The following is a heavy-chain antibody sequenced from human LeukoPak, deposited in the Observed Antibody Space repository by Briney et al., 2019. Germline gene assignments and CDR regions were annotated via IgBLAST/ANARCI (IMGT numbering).Heavy chain of an antibody. J-gene: IGHJ6*03. D-gene: IGHD3-10*01. CDR2: INHSGST. CDR1: GGSFSGYY. V-gene: IGHV4-34*01. Sequence: SETLSLTCAVYGGSFSGYYWSWIRQPPGKGLEWIGEINHSGSTNYNPSLKSRVTISVDTSKNQFSLKLSSVTAADTAVYYCARGKSLWFGELFTYYYYMDVWGKGTTVTVSS. CDR3: ARGKSLWFGELFTYYYYMDV.